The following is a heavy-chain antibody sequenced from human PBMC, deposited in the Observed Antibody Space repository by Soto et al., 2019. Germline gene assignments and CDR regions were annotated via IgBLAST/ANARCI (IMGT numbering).Heavy chain of an antibody. V-gene: IGHV4-31*03. J-gene: IGHJ5*02. CDR1: GGSISSGGYY. Sequence: SSETLSLTCTVSGGSISSGGYYWSWIRQHPGKGLEWIGYIYYSGSTYYNPSLKSRVTISVDTSKNQFSLKLSSVTAADTAVYYCARDHRAHLRWSNWFDPWGQGTLVTVSS. D-gene: IGHD4-17*01. CDR2: IYYSGST. CDR3: ARDHRAHLRWSNWFDP.